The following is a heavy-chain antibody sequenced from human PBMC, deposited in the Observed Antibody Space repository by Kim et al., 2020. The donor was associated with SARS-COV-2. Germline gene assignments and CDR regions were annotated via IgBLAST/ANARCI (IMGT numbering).Heavy chain of an antibody. CDR2: IYTSGSI. J-gene: IGHJ5*02. CDR1: GGSVRSGSYY. D-gene: IGHD2-15*01. CDR3: ARGRVGDNWFDA. V-gene: IGHV4-61*02. Sequence: SETLSLTCTVLGGSVRSGSYYWNWIWQPAGKRLEWIGRIYTSGSINYNPSLKSRVSISVDTSKNQFSLNMTSVTAADTAVFYCARGRVGDNWFDAWGQGTLVTVSS.